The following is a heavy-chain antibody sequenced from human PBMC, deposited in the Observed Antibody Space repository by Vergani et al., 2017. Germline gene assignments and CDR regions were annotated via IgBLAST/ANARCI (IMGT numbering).Heavy chain of an antibody. D-gene: IGHD1-1*01. Sequence: LEESGGGSVKPGGSLRLSCAASGFKFSDHYMSWIRQAPGKGLEWVSHISPGASTVSYTDSVTGRFTVSRDNDTKSLTLYMTTLRVEDTAVYYCAKKPVISTTRHYYAMDVWVQGTTVTVSS. CDR1: GFKFSDHY. V-gene: IGHV3-11*04. CDR2: ISPGASTV. CDR3: AKKPVISTTRHYYAMDV. J-gene: IGHJ6*02.